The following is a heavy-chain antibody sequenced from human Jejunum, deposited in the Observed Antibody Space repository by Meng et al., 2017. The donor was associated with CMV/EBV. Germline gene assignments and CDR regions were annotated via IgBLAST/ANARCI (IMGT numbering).Heavy chain of an antibody. J-gene: IGHJ4*02. CDR1: GFTFSSYS. CDR2: ISSSSSYI. CDR3: ARGRGIVGAPGRY. Sequence: AASGFTFSSYSMNWVRQAPGKGLEWVSSISSSSSYIYYADSVKGRFTISRDNAKNSLYLQMNSLRAEDTAVYYCARGRGIVGAPGRYWGQGTLVTVSS. V-gene: IGHV3-21*01. D-gene: IGHD1-26*01.